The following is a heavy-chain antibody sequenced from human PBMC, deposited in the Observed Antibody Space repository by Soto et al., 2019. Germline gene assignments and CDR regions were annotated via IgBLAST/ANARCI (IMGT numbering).Heavy chain of an antibody. Sequence: GGSLRLSCAASGFTFRSYAMTWVRQAPGKGLEWVSAISESGGSTYYADSVKGRFSISRDNSKSTLYLQMNTLRAEDTAIYYCAKDLDGDFWSGSSPTGFDYWGQGTLVTVSS. CDR3: AKDLDGDFWSGSSPTGFDY. CDR2: ISESGGST. D-gene: IGHD3-3*01. V-gene: IGHV3-23*01. J-gene: IGHJ4*02. CDR1: GFTFRSYA.